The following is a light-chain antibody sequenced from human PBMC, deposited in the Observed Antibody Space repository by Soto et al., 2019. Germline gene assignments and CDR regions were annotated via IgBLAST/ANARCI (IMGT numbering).Light chain of an antibody. J-gene: IGLJ1*01. Sequence: QSALTQPASVSGSPGQSITISCTGTSSDVGGYNYVSWYQQHPGKALKLMIYDVSNRPSGVSNRFSGSKSGNTASLTISVLQAEDEADYYCSSYTSSSTQVFGTGTKVTVL. CDR3: SSYTSSSTQV. V-gene: IGLV2-14*01. CDR2: DVS. CDR1: SSDVGGYNY.